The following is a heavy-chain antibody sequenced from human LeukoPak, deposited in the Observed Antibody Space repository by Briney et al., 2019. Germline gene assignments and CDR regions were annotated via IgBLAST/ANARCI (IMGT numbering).Heavy chain of an antibody. D-gene: IGHD3-22*01. Sequence: AGTLRLSCAVSGFTFSHHGMHWGRQGPGKGLEWEAVIWYDGSKKYYAASVRGRFPISRDESKNMLFLQMNSLRAEDTALYYCARSMFGDSTGYNDAFDMWGQGTMVTVSS. CDR2: IWYDGSKK. CDR1: GFTFSHHG. V-gene: IGHV3-33*01. J-gene: IGHJ3*02. CDR3: ARSMFGDSTGYNDAFDM.